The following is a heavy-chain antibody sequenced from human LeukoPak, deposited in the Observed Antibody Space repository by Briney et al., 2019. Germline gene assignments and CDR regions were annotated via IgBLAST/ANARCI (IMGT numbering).Heavy chain of an antibody. J-gene: IGHJ4*02. D-gene: IGHD3-10*01. CDR3: ALGSSSLFDY. CDR2: IYYSGST. V-gene: IGHV4-39*01. Sequence: SETLSLTCTVSGGSISSSSYYWGWIRQPPGKGLEWIGSIYYSGSTYYNPSLKSRVTISVDTSKNQFSLKLSSVTAADTAVYYCALGSSSLFDYWGQGTLVTVSS. CDR1: GGSISSSSYY.